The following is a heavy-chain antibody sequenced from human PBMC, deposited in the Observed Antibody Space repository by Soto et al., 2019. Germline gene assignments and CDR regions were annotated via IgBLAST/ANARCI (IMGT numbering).Heavy chain of an antibody. CDR1: GFTFSSYA. CDR2: ISGSGGST. D-gene: IGHD6-6*01. J-gene: IGHJ5*02. V-gene: IGHV3-23*01. CDR3: AKDIEYSSSLGGDYNWFDP. Sequence: GGSLRLSCAASGFTFSSYAMSWVRQAPGKGLEWVSAISGSGGSTYYADSVKGRFTISRDNSKNTLYLQMNSLRAEDTAVYYCAKDIEYSSSLGGDYNWFDPWGQGTLVTVSS.